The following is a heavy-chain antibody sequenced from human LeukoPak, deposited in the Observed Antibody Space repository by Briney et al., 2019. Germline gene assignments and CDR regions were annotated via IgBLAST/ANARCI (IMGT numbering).Heavy chain of an antibody. CDR3: ARASTVDFDY. J-gene: IGHJ4*02. CDR2: ISSSSNYI. CDR1: GFTFSSYR. V-gene: IGHV3-21*01. D-gene: IGHD5-12*01. Sequence: LGGSLTLSCAASGFTFSSYRMNWVRQAPGKGLEWLSSISSSSNYIYYADSVKGRFTISRDNAKNSLYLQMNSLRADDTAVYYCARASTVDFDYWGQGTLVTVSS.